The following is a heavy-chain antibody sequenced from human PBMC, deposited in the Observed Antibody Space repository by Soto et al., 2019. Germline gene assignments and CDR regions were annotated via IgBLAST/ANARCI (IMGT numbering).Heavy chain of an antibody. CDR3: ARATYSGSYPRKYYFDY. V-gene: IGHV1-46*01. J-gene: IGHJ4*02. CDR2: INPSGGST. CDR1: GYTFTSYY. Sequence: ASVKVSCKASGYTFTSYYRHWVRQAPGQGLEWMGIINPSGGSTSYAQKFQGRVTMTRDTSTSTVYMELSSLRSEDTAVYYCARATYSGSYPRKYYFDYWGQGTLVTVSS. D-gene: IGHD1-26*01.